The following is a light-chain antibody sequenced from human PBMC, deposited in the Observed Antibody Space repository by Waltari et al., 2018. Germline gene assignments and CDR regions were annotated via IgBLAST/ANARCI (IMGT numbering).Light chain of an antibody. CDR1: QSVSNS. Sequence: EIVLTQSPATLSLSPGERATLSCRASQSVSNSFAWYQQKPGQAPRLLIYDASNRATDIPARFSGSGSGTDFTLTISSLQPEDFAVYYCQQRSTWPLTFGGGTKVEIK. CDR3: QQRSTWPLT. V-gene: IGKV3-11*01. CDR2: DAS. J-gene: IGKJ4*01.